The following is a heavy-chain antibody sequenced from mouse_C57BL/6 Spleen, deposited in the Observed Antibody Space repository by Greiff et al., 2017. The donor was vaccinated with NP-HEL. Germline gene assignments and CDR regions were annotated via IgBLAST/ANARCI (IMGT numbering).Heavy chain of an antibody. V-gene: IGHV1-82*01. J-gene: IGHJ4*01. D-gene: IGHD2-5*01. CDR1: GYAFSSSW. CDR2: IYPGDGDT. CDR3: AREVYYSNRNYYAMDY. Sequence: QVQLQQSGPELVKPGASVKISCKASGYAFSSSWMNWVKQRPGKGLEWIGRIYPGDGDTNYNGKFKGKATLTADKSSSTAYMQLSSLTSEDSAVYFCAREVYYSNRNYYAMDYWGQGTSVTVSS.